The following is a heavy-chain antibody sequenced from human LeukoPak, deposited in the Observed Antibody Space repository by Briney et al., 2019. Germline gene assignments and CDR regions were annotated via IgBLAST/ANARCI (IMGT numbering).Heavy chain of an antibody. V-gene: IGHV5-51*01. CDR2: IYPDDSDI. D-gene: IGHD3-16*01. Sequence: GESLKISCKGSGYRFNDYWIGWVRQMPGKGLQWMGIIYPDDSDIRYSPSFQGQVTISADKSIITAYLQWSSLKASDTAMYYCARRPGGGYAFDPWGQGTLVTVSS. CDR3: ARRPGGGYAFDP. CDR1: GYRFNDYW. J-gene: IGHJ5*02.